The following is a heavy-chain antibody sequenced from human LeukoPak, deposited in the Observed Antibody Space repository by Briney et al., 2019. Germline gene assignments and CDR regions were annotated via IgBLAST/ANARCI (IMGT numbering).Heavy chain of an antibody. CDR3: AGIYDYGPWFFDS. J-gene: IGHJ4*02. CDR1: GGSISSVGYY. Sequence: SETLSLTCTVSGGSISSVGYYWTWIRQHPGKGLEWIGYIYSSGSTYYNPSLKSRLTISVDTSNNQFSLKLSSVTAADTAVYYCAGIYDYGPWFFDSWGQGTLVTVSS. D-gene: IGHD3-16*01. CDR2: IYSSGST. V-gene: IGHV4-31*03.